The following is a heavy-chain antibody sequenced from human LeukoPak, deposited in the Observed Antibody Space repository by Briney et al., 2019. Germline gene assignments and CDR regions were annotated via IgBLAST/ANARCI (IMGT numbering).Heavy chain of an antibody. CDR2: ISSSSSTI. CDR3: ARDLTIFGVVTPLGD. D-gene: IGHD3-3*01. V-gene: IGHV3-48*01. J-gene: IGHJ4*02. CDR1: GFTFSKYS. Sequence: GGSLRLSCAASGFTFSKYSMNWVRQAPGKGLEWVSYISSSSSTIYYADSVKGRFTISRDNAKNSLYLQMNSLRAEDTAVYYCARDLTIFGVVTPLGDWGQGTLVTVSS.